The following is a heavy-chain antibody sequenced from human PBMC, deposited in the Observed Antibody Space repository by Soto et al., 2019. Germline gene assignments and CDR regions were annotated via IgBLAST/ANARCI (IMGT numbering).Heavy chain of an antibody. Sequence: SETLSLTCTVSGGSISSYYWSWIRQPPGKGLEWIGYIYYSGSTNYNPSLKSRVTISVDTSKNQFSLKLSSVTAADTAVYYCARRAVAVNYYYYMDVWGKGTTVTVSS. J-gene: IGHJ6*03. CDR3: ARRAVAVNYYYYMDV. V-gene: IGHV4-59*08. D-gene: IGHD6-19*01. CDR1: GGSISSYY. CDR2: IYYSGST.